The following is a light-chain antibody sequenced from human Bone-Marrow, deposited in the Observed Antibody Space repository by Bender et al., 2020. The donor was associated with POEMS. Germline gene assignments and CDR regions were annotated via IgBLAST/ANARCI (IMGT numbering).Light chain of an antibody. V-gene: IGLV1-44*01. CDR2: INN. J-gene: IGLJ1*01. CDR1: ISNIGTNP. Sequence: QSVLTQPPSASGTPGQRVTISCSGSISNIGTNPVNWYQQLPGTAPKLLIYINNQRPSGVPDRFSGSKSGTSASLAITGLQAEDEADYYCHSYGSSLSGYVFGTGTKVTVL. CDR3: HSYGSSLSGYV.